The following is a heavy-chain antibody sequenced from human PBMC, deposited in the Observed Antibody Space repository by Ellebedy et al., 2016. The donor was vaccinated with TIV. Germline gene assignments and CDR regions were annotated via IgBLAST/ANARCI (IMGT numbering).Heavy chain of an antibody. V-gene: IGHV4-4*07. CDR2: VYSSGST. J-gene: IGHJ2*01. D-gene: IGHD5-12*01. Sequence: SETLSLXCSVSGGPINFFYWTWIRQPAAKQLEWIGRVYSSGSTNYNPSLKSRVTMSVDKSKNQVSLKLRSVTPADTAVYYCARDRGYNGDDLDWYFDLWGRGTLVTVSS. CDR3: ARDRGYNGDDLDWYFDL. CDR1: GGPINFFY.